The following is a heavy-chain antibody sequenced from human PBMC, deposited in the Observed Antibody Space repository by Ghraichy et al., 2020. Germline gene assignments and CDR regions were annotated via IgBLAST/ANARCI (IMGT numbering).Heavy chain of an antibody. D-gene: IGHD6-6*01. CDR2: ISSNGGST. V-gene: IGHV3-64D*06. J-gene: IGHJ4*02. CDR3: VKELEYSSSPADY. CDR1: GFTFSSYA. Sequence: GSLRLSCSASGFTFSSYAMHWVRQAPGKGLEYVSAISSNGGSTYYADSVKGRFTISRDNSKNTLYLQMSSLRAEDTAVYYCVKELEYSSSPADYWGQGTLVTVSS.